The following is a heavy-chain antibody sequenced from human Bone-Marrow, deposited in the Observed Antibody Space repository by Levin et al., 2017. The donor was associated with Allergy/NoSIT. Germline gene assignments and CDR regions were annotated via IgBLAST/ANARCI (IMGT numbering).Heavy chain of an antibody. CDR3: ARGSGGASAYDY. J-gene: IGHJ4*02. CDR2: IYYSGST. D-gene: IGHD3-16*01. V-gene: IGHV4-59*11. Sequence: PSETLSLTCTVSGGSISSHYWSWIRQPPGKGLEWIGYIYYSGSTNYNPSLNSRVTISVDTSKNQFSLKLSSVTAADAAIYYCARGSGGASAYDYWGQGTLVTVSS. CDR1: GGSISSHY.